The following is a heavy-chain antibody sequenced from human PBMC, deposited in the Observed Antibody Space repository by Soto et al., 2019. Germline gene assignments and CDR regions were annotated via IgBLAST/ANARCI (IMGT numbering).Heavy chain of an antibody. Sequence: PGGSLRLSCAASGFTFSSYWMHWVRQAPGKGLVWVSRIKTDGSSTNYADSVKGRFTISRDNAKNMLYLQMNSLRPEDTAVYYCATTVRSSSSSYWGQGTLVTVSS. CDR2: IKTDGSST. CDR1: GFTFSSYW. D-gene: IGHD6-6*01. V-gene: IGHV3-74*01. J-gene: IGHJ4*02. CDR3: ATTVRSSSSSY.